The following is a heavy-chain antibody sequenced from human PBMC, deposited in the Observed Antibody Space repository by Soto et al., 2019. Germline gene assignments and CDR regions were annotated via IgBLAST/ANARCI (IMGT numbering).Heavy chain of an antibody. D-gene: IGHD2-2*01. CDR2: IYPGDSDT. CDR1: GYSFTSYW. Sequence: GESLKISCKGSGYSFTSYWIGWVRQMPGKGLEWMGIIYPGDSDTRYSPSFQGQVTISADKSISTAYLQWSSLKASDTAMYYCARPNRCSSTSCTGFFDYWGQGTLVTVSS. J-gene: IGHJ4*02. V-gene: IGHV5-51*01. CDR3: ARPNRCSSTSCTGFFDY.